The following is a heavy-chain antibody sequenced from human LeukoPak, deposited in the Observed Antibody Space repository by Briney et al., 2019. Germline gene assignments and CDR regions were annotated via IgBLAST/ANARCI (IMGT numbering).Heavy chain of an antibody. CDR2: ISAYNGDT. J-gene: IGHJ4*02. CDR3: ARTGFRYGVFDY. V-gene: IGHV1-18*01. CDR1: GYTFTSYG. Sequence: GASVKVSCKASGYTFTSYGVSWVRQAPGQGLEWMGWISAYNGDTNYAQKLQGRVTMTTDTSTSTAYMGLRSLRSDDTAVYYCARTGFRYGVFDYWGQGTLVTVSS. D-gene: IGHD3-3*01.